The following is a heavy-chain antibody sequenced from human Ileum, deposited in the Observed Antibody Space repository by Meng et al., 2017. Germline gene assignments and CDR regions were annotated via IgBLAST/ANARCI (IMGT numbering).Heavy chain of an antibody. CDR2: MNTGSSDT. Sequence: VQGARCGAAVETRGPSGKVSCNTSGTPFIPFIHWGRPAPGQGLEWIGAMNTGSSDTLPAQNFQGRLSMTRDTSTSTVYMEMSSLRSEDTAVYYCVRDLYGYGYGAYWGQGTLVTVSS. D-gene: IGHD5-18*01. CDR1: GTPFIPF. CDR3: VRDLYGYGYGAY. V-gene: IGHV1-46*01. J-gene: IGHJ4*02.